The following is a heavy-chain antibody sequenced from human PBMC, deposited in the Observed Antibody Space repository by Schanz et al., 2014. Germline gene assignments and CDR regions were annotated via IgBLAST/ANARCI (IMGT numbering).Heavy chain of an antibody. CDR3: ARGPSRGTYYYGMDV. J-gene: IGHJ6*02. Sequence: EVQLLESGGGLVQPGGSLRLSCAASGFTFSSYAMSWVRQAPGRGLEWVSVISGSGGSTYYADSVKGRFTISRDNSKDTLYLQMNSLRDEDTAVYYCARGPSRGTYYYGMDVWGQGTTVTVSS. D-gene: IGHD2-2*01. V-gene: IGHV3-23*01. CDR1: GFTFSSYA. CDR2: ISGSGGST.